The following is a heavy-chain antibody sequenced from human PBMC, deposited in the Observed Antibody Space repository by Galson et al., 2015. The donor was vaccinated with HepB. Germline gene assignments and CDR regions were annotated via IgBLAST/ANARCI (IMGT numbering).Heavy chain of an antibody. CDR3: ARELGISPVRAPFDY. V-gene: IGHV3-48*04. CDR1: GFSFSRYS. D-gene: IGHD7-27*01. CDR2: ISSSSSSI. Sequence: SLRLSCAASGFSFSRYSMNWVRQAPGKGLEWVSYISSSSSSIYYADSVKGRFSISRDNAKNSLYLQMNSLRAEDTAVYYCARELGISPVRAPFDYWGQGTLVTVSS. J-gene: IGHJ4*02.